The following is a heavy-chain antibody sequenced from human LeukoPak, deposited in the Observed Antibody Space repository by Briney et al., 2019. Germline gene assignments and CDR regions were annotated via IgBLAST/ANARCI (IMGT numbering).Heavy chain of an antibody. J-gene: IGHJ4*02. CDR3: ARDRKGPFDY. Sequence: GGSLRLSCAASRFNFSNYGMHWVRQAPGKGLEWVAVIWYDGSNKYYGDSVKGRFTISRDNSKNTVYLQMNSLRAEDTAIYYCARDRKGPFDYWGRGTLVTVSS. CDR1: RFNFSNYG. CDR2: IWYDGSNK. V-gene: IGHV3-33*01.